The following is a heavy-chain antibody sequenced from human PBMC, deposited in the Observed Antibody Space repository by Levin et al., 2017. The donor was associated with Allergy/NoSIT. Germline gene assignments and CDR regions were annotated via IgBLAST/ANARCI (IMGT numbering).Heavy chain of an antibody. CDR3: ARRRRPVRSGQERRDLNWFDP. J-gene: IGHJ5*02. CDR2: INHSGST. V-gene: IGHV4-34*01. CDR1: GGSFSGYY. D-gene: IGHD1-1*01. Sequence: SETLSLTCAVYGGSFSGYYWSWIRQPPGKGLEWIGEINHSGSTNYNPSLKSRVTISVDTSKNQFSLKLSSVTAADTAVYYCARRRRPVRSGQERRDLNWFDPWGQGTLVTVSS.